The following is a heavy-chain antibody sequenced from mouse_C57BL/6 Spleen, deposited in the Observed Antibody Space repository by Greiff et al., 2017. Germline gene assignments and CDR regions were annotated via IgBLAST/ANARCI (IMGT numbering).Heavy chain of an antibody. Sequence: QVQLQQSGPGLVQPSQSLSITCTVSGFSLTSYGVHWVRQSPGKGLEWLGVIWSGGSTAYNAAFISRLSISKDNSKSKASFKMNSLQADDTAIYYCDRNSVIYDGYYGYFDVWGTGTTVTVSS. D-gene: IGHD2-3*01. J-gene: IGHJ1*03. CDR1: GFSLTSYG. V-gene: IGHV2-2*01. CDR3: DRNSVIYDGYYGYFDV. CDR2: IWSGGST.